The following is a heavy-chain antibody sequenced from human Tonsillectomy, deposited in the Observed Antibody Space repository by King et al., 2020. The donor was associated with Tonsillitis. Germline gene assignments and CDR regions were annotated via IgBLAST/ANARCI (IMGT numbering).Heavy chain of an antibody. V-gene: IGHV1-18*01. CDR2: ISAYNGDT. Sequence: VQLVQSGAEVKKHGASVKVSCKASGYTFTSYGISWVRQAPGQGLEWMGWISAYNGDTNYAQKLQGRVTMTTDTSTSTAYMELRSLRSDDTAVYYCARVGPYDSSGYYYYFDYWGQGTLVTVSS. CDR3: ARVGPYDSSGYYYYFDY. J-gene: IGHJ4*02. D-gene: IGHD3-22*01. CDR1: GYTFTSYG.